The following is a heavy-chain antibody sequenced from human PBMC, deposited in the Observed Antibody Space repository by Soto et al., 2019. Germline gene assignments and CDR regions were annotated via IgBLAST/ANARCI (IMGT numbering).Heavy chain of an antibody. V-gene: IGHV3-13*01. CDR3: ARGPFLPAAGTYYYYMDV. CDR1: GFTFSSYD. Sequence: PGGSLRLSCAASGFTFSSYDMHWVRQATGKGLEWVSAIGTAGDTYYPGSVKGRFTISRENAKNSLYLQMNSLRAGDTAVYYCARGPFLPAAGTYYYYMDVWGKGTTVTV. J-gene: IGHJ6*03. CDR2: IGTAGDT. D-gene: IGHD6-13*01.